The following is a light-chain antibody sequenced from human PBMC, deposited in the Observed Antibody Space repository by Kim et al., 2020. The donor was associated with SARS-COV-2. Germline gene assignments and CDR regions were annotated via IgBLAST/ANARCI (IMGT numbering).Light chain of an antibody. V-gene: IGKV3-20*01. J-gene: IGKJ1*01. CDR1: QSVTSSY. CDR3: QQYGTSPRT. Sequence: EIVLTQSPGTLSLSPGERVTLSCRASQSVTSSYLAWYQQKPGQAPRLLMYGASSRATGIPDRFSDSGSGTDFTLTISRLEPEDFAVYYCQQYGTSPRTFGQGTKVDIK. CDR2: GAS.